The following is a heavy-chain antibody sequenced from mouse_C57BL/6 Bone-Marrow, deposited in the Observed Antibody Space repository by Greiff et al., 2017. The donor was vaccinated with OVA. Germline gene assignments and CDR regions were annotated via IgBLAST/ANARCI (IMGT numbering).Heavy chain of an antibody. CDR1: GYTFTSYG. CDR2: IYPRSGNT. CDR3: ARRHYYGSSGWFAY. V-gene: IGHV1-81*01. J-gene: IGHJ3*01. D-gene: IGHD1-1*01. Sequence: QVQLQQSGAELARPGASVKLSCKASGYTFTSYGISWVKQRTGQGLEWIGEIYPRSGNTYYNEKFKGKATLTADKSSSTAYMELRSLTSEDSAVYFCARRHYYGSSGWFAYWGQGTLVTVSA.